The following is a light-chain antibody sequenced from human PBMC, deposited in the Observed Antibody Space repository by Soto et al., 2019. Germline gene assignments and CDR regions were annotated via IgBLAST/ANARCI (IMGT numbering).Light chain of an antibody. J-gene: IGKJ1*01. CDR3: QQYNRRVT. Sequence: DIHMTQSPATLSASVGDRVTITCRARQTVSPWLAWYQQKPGAAPHLLIYKVSNLESGVPSRFSCSGSGADFTLTINGLQPLDLATYYCQQYNRRVTFGPFTQVEI. CDR1: QTVSPW. V-gene: IGKV1-5*03. CDR2: KVS.